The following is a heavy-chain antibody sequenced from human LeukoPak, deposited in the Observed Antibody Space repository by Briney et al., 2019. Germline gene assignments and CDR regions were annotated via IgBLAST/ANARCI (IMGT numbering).Heavy chain of an antibody. CDR1: GFTFSSYG. CDR2: ISYDGSNK. V-gene: IGHV3-30*18. D-gene: IGHD6-19*01. CDR3: AKTGYSSTFDI. J-gene: IGHJ3*02. Sequence: GGSVRLSCAASGFTFSSYGMQGVGQAPGKGGEGVAVISYDGSNKYYADSVKGRFTISRDNSKNTLYLQMNSLRAEDTAVYYCAKTGYSSTFDIWGQGTMVTVSS.